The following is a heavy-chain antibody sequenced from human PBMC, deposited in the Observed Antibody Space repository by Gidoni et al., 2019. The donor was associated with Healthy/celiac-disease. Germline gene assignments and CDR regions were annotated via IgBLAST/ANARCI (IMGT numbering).Heavy chain of an antibody. V-gene: IGHV3-11*01. Sequence: QVQLVESGGGWVKPGGSLRLSCAASGFIFSDYYMSWIRQAPGKGLEWVSYISSSSSTIYSTDSVKGRFIISRDNAKNSLYLQMNSLRAEDTAVYYCARLRAPGGPYYYYMDVWGKGTTVTVSS. CDR1: GFIFSDYY. CDR3: ARLRAPGGPYYYYMDV. CDR2: ISSSSSTI. D-gene: IGHD3-10*01. J-gene: IGHJ6*03.